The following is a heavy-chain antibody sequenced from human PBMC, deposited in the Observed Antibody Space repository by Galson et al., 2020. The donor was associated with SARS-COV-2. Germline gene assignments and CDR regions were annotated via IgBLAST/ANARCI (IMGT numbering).Heavy chain of an antibody. J-gene: IGHJ6*03. V-gene: IGHV1-69*13. Sequence: SVKVSCKASGGTFSSYAISWVRQAPAQGLEWMGGIIPIFGTANYAQKFQGRVTITADESTSTAYMELSSLRSEDTAVHYCAGVLGQYSSAYYYYYDMDVWGKGTTVTVSS. D-gene: IGHD6-25*01. CDR2: IIPIFGTA. CDR3: AGVLGQYSSAYYYYYDMDV. CDR1: GGTFSSYA.